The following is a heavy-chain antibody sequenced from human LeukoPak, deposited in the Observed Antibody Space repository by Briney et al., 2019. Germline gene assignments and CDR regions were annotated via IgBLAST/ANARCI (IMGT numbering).Heavy chain of an antibody. D-gene: IGHD6-13*01. J-gene: IGHJ5*02. CDR1: DYSLTNHY. CDR3: ARGPAAVHP. CDR2: ILHTGST. V-gene: IGHV4-34*12. Sequence: SETLSLTCAVYDYSLTNHYWIWIRQPPGKGLEWIGEILHTGSTNYNPSSKSRVTISVDTSKNQFFLNLTSVTAADTAVYYCARGPAAVHPWGQGTLVTVSS.